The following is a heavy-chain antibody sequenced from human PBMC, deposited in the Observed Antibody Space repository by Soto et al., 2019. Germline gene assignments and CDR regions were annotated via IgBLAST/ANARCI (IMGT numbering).Heavy chain of an antibody. J-gene: IGHJ6*03. CDR2: IGTAGDT. D-gene: IGHD3-3*01. V-gene: IGHV3-13*01. Sequence: PGGSLRLSCAASGFTFSSYDMHWVRQATGKGLEWVSAIGTAGDTYYPGSVKGRFTISRENAKNSLYLQMNSLRAGDTAVYYCARATISHLDYYYYYYMDVRGKGTTVTVSS. CDR1: GFTFSSYD. CDR3: ARATISHLDYYYYYYMDV.